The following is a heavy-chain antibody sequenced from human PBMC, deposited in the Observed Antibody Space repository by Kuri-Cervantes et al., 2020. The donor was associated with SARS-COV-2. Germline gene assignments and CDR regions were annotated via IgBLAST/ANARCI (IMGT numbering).Heavy chain of an antibody. V-gene: IGHV3-30-3*01. CDR3: ARGGGYDFWSGFDY. J-gene: IGHJ4*02. D-gene: IGHD3-3*01. CDR2: IPYDGSNK. Sequence: GGSLRLSCAASGFTFSSYAMHWVRQAPGKGLEWVAVIPYDGSNKYYADSVKGRFTISRDNSKNTLYLQMNSLRAEDTAVYYCARGGGYDFWSGFDYWGQGTLVTVSS. CDR1: GFTFSSYA.